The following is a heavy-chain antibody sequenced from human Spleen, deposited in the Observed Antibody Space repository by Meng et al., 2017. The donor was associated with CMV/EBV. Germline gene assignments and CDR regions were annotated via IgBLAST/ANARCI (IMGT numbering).Heavy chain of an antibody. CDR3: TRLRSSGISDYYYDGLDV. Sequence: GESLKISCAASGFTFSGSTIHWIRQASGKGPEWVGQIKGKANTYATEYARPVKGRYTISKDDLTNAAFLQMDNLKPEDTAVYYCTRLRSSGISDYYYDGLDVWGQGTTVTVSS. V-gene: IGHV3-73*01. D-gene: IGHD1-26*01. CDR2: IKGKANTYAT. J-gene: IGHJ6*02. CDR1: GFTFSGST.